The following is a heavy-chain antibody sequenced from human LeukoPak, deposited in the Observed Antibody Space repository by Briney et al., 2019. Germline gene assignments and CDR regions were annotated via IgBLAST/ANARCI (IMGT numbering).Heavy chain of an antibody. D-gene: IGHD3-10*01. J-gene: IGHJ6*03. CDR1: GFTVSSNY. CDR3: ARDKRLYYGSGSRSSYYYYYMDV. V-gene: IGHV3-53*01. CDR2: IYSGGST. Sequence: QSGGFLRLSCAASGFTVSSNYMSWVRQAPGKGLEWVSVIYSGGSTYYADSVKGRFTISRDNSKNTLYLQMNSLRAEDTAVYYCARDKRLYYGSGSRSSYYYYYMDVWGKGTTVTISS.